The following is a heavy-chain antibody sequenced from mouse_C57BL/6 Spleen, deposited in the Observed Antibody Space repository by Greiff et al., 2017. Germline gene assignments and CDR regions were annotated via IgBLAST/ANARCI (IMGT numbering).Heavy chain of an antibody. J-gene: IGHJ4*01. Sequence: VQLQQPGAELVKPGASVKLSCKASGYTFTSYWMHWVKQRPGQGLEWIGMIHPNSGSTNYNEKFKSKATLTVDKSSSTAYMQLSSLTSEDSAVYYCARDYYGSSYEGAMDYWGQGTSVTVSS. CDR3: ARDYYGSSYEGAMDY. D-gene: IGHD1-1*01. V-gene: IGHV1-64*01. CDR1: GYTFTSYW. CDR2: IHPNSGST.